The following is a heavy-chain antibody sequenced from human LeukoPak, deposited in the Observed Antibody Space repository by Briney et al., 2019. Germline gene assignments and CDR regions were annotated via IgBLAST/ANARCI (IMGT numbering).Heavy chain of an antibody. D-gene: IGHD3-10*01. Sequence: SETLSLTCTVSGGSISSYYWSWIRQPPGKGLEWIGYIYDSGSTNYNPSLKSRVTISVDASKNQFSLKLSSVTAADTAVYYCARGPYYYGSGSYQLYYFDYWGQGTLVTVSS. CDR1: GGSISSYY. J-gene: IGHJ4*02. V-gene: IGHV4-59*12. CDR2: IYDSGST. CDR3: ARGPYYYGSGSYQLYYFDY.